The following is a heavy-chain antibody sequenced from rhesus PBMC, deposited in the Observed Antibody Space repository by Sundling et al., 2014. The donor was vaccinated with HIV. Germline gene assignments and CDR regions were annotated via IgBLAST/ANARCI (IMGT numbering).Heavy chain of an antibody. CDR1: GFSLSSSGMG. V-gene: IGHV2-174*02. Sequence: QVTLKESGPALVKPTQTLTLTCSFSGFSLSSSGMGVGWIRQPPGKTLEWLAHIYWDDDKRYSTSLKNRLTISKDTSKNQVVLTVTNMDPVDTATYYCARIPGSIETSLFDFWGQGVLVTVSS. D-gene: IGHD1-44*01. J-gene: IGHJ4*01. CDR2: IYWDDDK. CDR3: ARIPGSIETSLFDF.